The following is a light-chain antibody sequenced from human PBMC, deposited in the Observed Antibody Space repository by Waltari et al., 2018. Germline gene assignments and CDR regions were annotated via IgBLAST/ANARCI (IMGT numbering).Light chain of an antibody. CDR1: EGIRNY. CDR2: AAS. V-gene: IGKV1-16*02. J-gene: IGKJ2*01. CDR3: QQYNQYPHT. Sequence: DIQMTQSPSSLSASIGDRVTITCRASEGIRNYVAWFRQKPGKAPKSLIYAASTLHRGVPSKFTGSGFETDFTLTITSLQPDDFATYYCQQYNQYPHTFGQGTRLE.